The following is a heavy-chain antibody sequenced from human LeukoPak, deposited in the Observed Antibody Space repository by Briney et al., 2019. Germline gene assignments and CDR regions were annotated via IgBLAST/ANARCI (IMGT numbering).Heavy chain of an antibody. D-gene: IGHD3-16*02. CDR1: GFTFSSYG. V-gene: IGHV3-30*18. CDR3: AKAPSILGVS. J-gene: IGHJ4*02. Sequence: EGSLRLSCAASGFTFSSYGMHWVRQAPGKGLEWVAVISYDGSNKYYADSVKGRFTISRDNSKNTLYLQMNSLRAEDTAVYYCAKAPSILGVSWGQGTLVTVSS. CDR2: ISYDGSNK.